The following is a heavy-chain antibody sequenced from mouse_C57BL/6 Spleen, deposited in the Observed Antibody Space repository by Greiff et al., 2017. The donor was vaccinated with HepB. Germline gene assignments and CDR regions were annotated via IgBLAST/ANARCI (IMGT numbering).Heavy chain of an antibody. V-gene: IGHV1-52*01. J-gene: IGHJ4*01. CDR2: IDPSDSET. Sequence: QVQLQQPGAELVRPGSSVKLSCKASGYTFTSYWMHWVKQRPIQGLEWIGNIDPSDSETHYNQKFKDKATLTVDKSSSTADMQLSSLTSEDSAAYYCARSVYGSSYRAMDYWGQGTSVTVSS. D-gene: IGHD1-1*01. CDR1: GYTFTSYW. CDR3: ARSVYGSSYRAMDY.